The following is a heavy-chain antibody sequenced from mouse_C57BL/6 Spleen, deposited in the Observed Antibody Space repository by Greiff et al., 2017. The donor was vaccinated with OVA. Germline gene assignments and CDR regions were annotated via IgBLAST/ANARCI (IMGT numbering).Heavy chain of an antibody. J-gene: IGHJ3*01. CDR3: ARRSDDWGFAY. Sequence: QVHVKQSGAELVKPGASVKISCKASGYAFSSYWMNWVKQRPGKGLEWIGQIYPGGGDTNYNGKFKGKATLTADKSSSTAYMQLSSLTSEDSAVYFCARRSDDWGFAYWGQGTLVTVSA. V-gene: IGHV1-80*01. CDR2: IYPGGGDT. D-gene: IGHD2-12*01. CDR1: GYAFSSYW.